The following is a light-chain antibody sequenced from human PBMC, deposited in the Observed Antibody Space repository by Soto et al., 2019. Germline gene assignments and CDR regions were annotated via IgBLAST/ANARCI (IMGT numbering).Light chain of an antibody. Sequence: QSALTQPASVSGSPGQSITISCTRSSTDFENYNLVSWYQHCPDKAPKLIIFEVNRRPSGVSDRFSGSKSGNTASLTISGLQAEDEADFFCCSYAGNGAWVFGGGTKLTVL. J-gene: IGLJ3*02. CDR3: CSYAGNGAWV. CDR2: EVN. V-gene: IGLV2-23*02. CDR1: STDFENYNL.